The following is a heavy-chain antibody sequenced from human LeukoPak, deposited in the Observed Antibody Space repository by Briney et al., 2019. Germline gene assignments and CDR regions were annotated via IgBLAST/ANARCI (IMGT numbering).Heavy chain of an antibody. CDR1: GFTFSSYG. J-gene: IGHJ4*02. Sequence: PGGTLRLSCAASGFTFSSYGMSWVRQAPGKGPEWVSAISGSGGSTYYADSVKGRFTISRDNSKNTLYLQMNSLRAEDTAVYYCAKDQMITFGGVIVNFDYWGQGTLVTVSS. CDR3: AKDQMITFGGVIVNFDY. D-gene: IGHD3-16*02. CDR2: ISGSGGST. V-gene: IGHV3-23*01.